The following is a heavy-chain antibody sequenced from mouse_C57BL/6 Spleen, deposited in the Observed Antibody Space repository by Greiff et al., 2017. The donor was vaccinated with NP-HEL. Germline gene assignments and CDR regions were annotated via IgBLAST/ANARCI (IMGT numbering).Heavy chain of an antibody. J-gene: IGHJ4*01. CDR1: GYTFTSYW. Sequence: VQLQQPGAELVKPGASVKMSCKASGYTFTSYWITWVKQRPGQGLEWIGDIYPGSGSTNYNEKFKSKATLTVDTSSSTAYMQLSSLTSEDSAVYYCAREIYYGNYYYAMDYWGQGTSVTVSS. V-gene: IGHV1-55*01. D-gene: IGHD2-1*01. CDR2: IYPGSGST. CDR3: AREIYYGNYYYAMDY.